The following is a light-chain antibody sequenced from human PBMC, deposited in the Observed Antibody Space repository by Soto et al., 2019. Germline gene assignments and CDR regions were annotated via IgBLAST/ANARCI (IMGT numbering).Light chain of an antibody. CDR1: SSNIGNSF. CDR3: GAWDGGLSAFV. Sequence: QSVLTQPPSVSAAPGRTVTISCSGSSSNIGNSFVSWYQQLPGTAPRLLIYDNNERPSGIPDRFSGSKSGTSATLGITGLQTWDEADYYCGAWDGGLSAFVFGTGTKVTAL. CDR2: DNN. V-gene: IGLV1-51*01. J-gene: IGLJ1*01.